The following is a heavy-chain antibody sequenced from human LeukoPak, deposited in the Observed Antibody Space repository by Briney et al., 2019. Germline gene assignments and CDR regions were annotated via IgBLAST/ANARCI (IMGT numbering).Heavy chain of an antibody. CDR2: ICGSDGSR. V-gene: IGHV3-23*01. CDR1: GFTFNTYA. D-gene: IGHD2-2*01. J-gene: IGHJ4*02. Sequence: PGRSLRLSCAASGFTFNTYAMSWVRQAPGKGLEWVSAICGSDGSRYYADSVKGRFTISRDNSRNTLYLQMNSLRGEDTAVYYCAKGGSPSCYSSSGYWGQGTLVTVSS. CDR3: AKGGSPSCYSSSGY.